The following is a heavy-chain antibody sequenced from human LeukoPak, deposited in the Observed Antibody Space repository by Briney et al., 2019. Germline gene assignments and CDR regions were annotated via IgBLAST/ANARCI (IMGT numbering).Heavy chain of an antibody. Sequence: GGSLRLSCTVSGFTLSSYEVTWFRQAPGKGLEWVSSIGYGGADSHYADSVKGRFTISRDNSNNTLFLHLNSLRGEDTAVYYCTRNSGWYGLSWGQGTLVTVSS. CDR2: IGYGGADS. CDR3: TRNSGWYGLS. CDR1: GFTLSSYE. D-gene: IGHD6-19*01. V-gene: IGHV3-23*01. J-gene: IGHJ1*01.